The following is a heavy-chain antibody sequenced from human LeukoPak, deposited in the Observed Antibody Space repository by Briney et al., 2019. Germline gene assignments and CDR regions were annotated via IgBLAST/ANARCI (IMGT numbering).Heavy chain of an antibody. CDR3: AKVKNGDYYDSSGYYYAVEYFQH. CDR2: INLNSGGT. CDR1: GYTFTGYY. D-gene: IGHD3-22*01. V-gene: IGHV1-2*02. Sequence: ASVKVSCKASGYTFTGYYMHWVRQAPGQGLEWMGWINLNSGGTNYAQKFQGRVTMTRDTSISAAYMELSRLRSDDTAVYYCAKVKNGDYYDSSGYYYAVEYFQHWGQGTLVTVSS. J-gene: IGHJ1*01.